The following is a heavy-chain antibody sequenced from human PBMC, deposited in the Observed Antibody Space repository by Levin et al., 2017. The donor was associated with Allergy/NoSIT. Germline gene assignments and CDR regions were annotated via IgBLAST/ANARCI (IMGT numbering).Heavy chain of an antibody. CDR2: IYYSGST. CDR1: GDSINNYY. CDR3: ARDFPQAY. J-gene: IGHJ4*02. V-gene: IGHV4-59*01. Sequence: SETLSLTCTVSGDSINNYYWSWIRQPPGKGLEWIGYIYYSGSTIYNPSLKSRVTMSADTSKNQISLKLSSVTAADTAVYYCARDFPQAYWGQGTLVTVSS.